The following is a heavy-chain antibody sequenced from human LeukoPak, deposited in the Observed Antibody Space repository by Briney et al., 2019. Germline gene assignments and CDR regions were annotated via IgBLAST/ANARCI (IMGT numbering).Heavy chain of an antibody. CDR3: AREPYYYDSSGQNEYFQH. CDR2: INPNSGGT. J-gene: IGHJ1*01. D-gene: IGHD3-22*01. CDR1: GYTFTGYY. Sequence: ASVKVSCKASGYTFTGYYMHWVRQAPGQGLEWMGWINPNSGGTNYAQKFQGRVTMTRDTSISTAYMELSRLRSDDTAVYYCAREPYYYDSSGQNEYFQHWGQGTLVTVSS. V-gene: IGHV1-2*02.